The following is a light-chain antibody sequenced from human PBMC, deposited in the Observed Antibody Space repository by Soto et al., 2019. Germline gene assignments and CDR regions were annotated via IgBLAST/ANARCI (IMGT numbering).Light chain of an antibody. V-gene: IGKV3-15*01. CDR3: QQYNNWPIS. CDR2: GVV. J-gene: IGKJ5*01. CDR1: QRVTSN. Sequence: EIVMTQSPATLSVSPGERATLSCRASQRVTSNLAWYQQTPGQAPRLVMYGVVTRAPGIPARFSGSGSGTELTLTISSLQSEDFAVYYCQQYNNWPISFGQGTRLEIK.